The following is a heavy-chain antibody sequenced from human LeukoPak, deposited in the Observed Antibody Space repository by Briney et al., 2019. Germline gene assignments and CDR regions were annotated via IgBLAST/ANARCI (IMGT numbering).Heavy chain of an antibody. CDR1: GGSFSGYY. Sequence: PSETLSLTCAVYGGSFSGYYWNWIRQSPGMGLEWIGSIYHSGSTYYNPSLKSRVTISVDTSKNQFSLKLSSVTAADTAVYYCARDLGIAARPDYWGQGTLVTVSS. CDR3: ARDLGIAARPDY. J-gene: IGHJ4*02. CDR2: IYHSGST. D-gene: IGHD6-6*01. V-gene: IGHV4-34*01.